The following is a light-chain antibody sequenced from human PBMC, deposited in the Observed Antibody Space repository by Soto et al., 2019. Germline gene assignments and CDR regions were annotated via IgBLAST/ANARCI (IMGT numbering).Light chain of an antibody. Sequence: DIVLTQAPGTLSLSPGERATVSCRASQSVSSNHLAWYQQKPGQAPRLLIYDASNRATGIPARFSGSGSGTDFTLTISSLEPEDFAVYYCQQRSNWPPAFGQGTRLEIK. CDR1: QSVSSN. CDR2: DAS. CDR3: QQRSNWPPA. J-gene: IGKJ5*01. V-gene: IGKV3-11*01.